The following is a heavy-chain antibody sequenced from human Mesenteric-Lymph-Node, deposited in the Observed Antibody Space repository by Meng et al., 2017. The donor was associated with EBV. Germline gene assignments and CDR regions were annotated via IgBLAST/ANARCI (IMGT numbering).Heavy chain of an antibody. J-gene: IGHJ4*02. CDR1: GYTFTSYD. D-gene: IGHD5-24*01. CDR3: ARVHQRWLQIPYDY. V-gene: IGHV1-8*01. Sequence: QVERVQSGAEVKKPGAPGKVSCKAAGYTFTSYDINWVRHANGQGLEWMGWLNPNSGNTGYAQKFQGRVTMTRNTSISTAYMELSSLRSEDTAVDYFARVHQRWLQIPYDYWGQGTLVTVSS. CDR2: LNPNSGNT.